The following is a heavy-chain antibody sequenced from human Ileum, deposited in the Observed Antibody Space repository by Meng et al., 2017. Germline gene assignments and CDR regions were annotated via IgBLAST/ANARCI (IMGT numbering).Heavy chain of an antibody. V-gene: IGHV4-4*02. D-gene: IGHD2-15*01. CDR1: AGSFSNGNW. Sequence: QMQLQESGPGLVKPSGTLSLTCGVSAGSFSNGNWWGWVRATPVTGVEWIGEIFHTGNTNYNPSLQSRVSLSIDKSKNQFSLKVISVTASDTAVYYCVNYCSGGKCSPNEKTQHWGQGTLVTVSS. J-gene: IGHJ1*01. CDR3: VNYCSGGKCSPNEKTQH. CDR2: IFHTGNT.